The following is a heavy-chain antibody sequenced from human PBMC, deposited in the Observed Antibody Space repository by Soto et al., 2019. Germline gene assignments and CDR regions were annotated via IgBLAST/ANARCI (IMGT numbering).Heavy chain of an antibody. D-gene: IGHD3-3*01. CDR3: ALPYYDFWSGYFDY. V-gene: IGHV3-23*01. CDR1: GFTFSSYS. Sequence: PGGSLRLSCAASGFTFSSYSMNWVRQAPGKGLEWVSAISGSGGSTYYADSVKGRFTISRDNSKNTLYLQMNSLRAEDTAVYYCALPYYDFWSGYFDYWGQGTLVTVSS. CDR2: ISGSGGST. J-gene: IGHJ4*02.